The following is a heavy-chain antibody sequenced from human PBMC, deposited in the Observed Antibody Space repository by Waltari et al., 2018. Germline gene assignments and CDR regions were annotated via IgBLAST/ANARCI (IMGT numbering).Heavy chain of an antibody. CDR2: ISGSGGST. V-gene: IGHV3-23*01. CDR3: ARQLHLGELSSPFDY. D-gene: IGHD3-16*02. Sequence: EVQLLESGGGLVQPGGSLRLSCAASGFTFSSYAMSWVRQAPGKGLEWVSAISGSGGSTSYADSVKGRFTISRDKSKNTLYLQMNSLRAEDTAVYYCARQLHLGELSSPFDYWGQGTLVTVSS. J-gene: IGHJ4*02. CDR1: GFTFSSYA.